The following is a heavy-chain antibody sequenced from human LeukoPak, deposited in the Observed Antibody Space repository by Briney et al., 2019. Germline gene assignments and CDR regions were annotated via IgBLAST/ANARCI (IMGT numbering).Heavy chain of an antibody. J-gene: IGHJ6*02. CDR3: ARTYSGWYGPHYGMDV. CDR1: GGSISSGGYS. V-gene: IGHV4-30-2*01. CDR2: IYHSGST. D-gene: IGHD6-19*01. Sequence: PSETLSLTCTVSGGSISSGGYSWSWIRQPPGKGLEWIGYIYHSGSTYYNPSLKSRVTISVDRSKNQFSLKLSSVTAADTAVYYCARTYSGWYGPHYGMDVWGQGTTVTVSS.